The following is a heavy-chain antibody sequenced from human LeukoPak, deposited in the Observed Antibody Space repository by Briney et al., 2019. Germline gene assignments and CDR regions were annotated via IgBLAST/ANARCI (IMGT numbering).Heavy chain of an antibody. CDR1: GGTFSSYA. V-gene: IGHV1-69*05. D-gene: IGHD2-2*02. CDR3: AIPGGCCSSTSCYTTPIGNYYYYMDV. J-gene: IGHJ6*03. Sequence: ASVKVSCKASGGTFSSYAISWVRQAPGQGLEWMGGIIPIFGTANYAQKFQGRVTITTDESTSTAYMELSSLRSEDTAVYYCAIPGGCCSSTSCYTTPIGNYYYYMDVWGKGTTVTVSS. CDR2: IIPIFGTA.